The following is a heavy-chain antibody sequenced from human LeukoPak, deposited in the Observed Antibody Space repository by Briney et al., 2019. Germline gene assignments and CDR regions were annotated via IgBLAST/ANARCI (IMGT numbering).Heavy chain of an antibody. CDR3: ATGSGSYHDY. CDR1: GYTFTDYY. J-gene: IGHJ4*02. Sequence: ASVKVSCKVSGYTFTDYYMHWVQQAPGKGLEWMGLVDPEDGETIYAEKFQGRVTITADTSTDTAYVELSSLRSEDTAVYYCATGSGSYHDYWGQGTLVTVSS. V-gene: IGHV1-69-2*01. CDR2: VDPEDGET. D-gene: IGHD1-26*01.